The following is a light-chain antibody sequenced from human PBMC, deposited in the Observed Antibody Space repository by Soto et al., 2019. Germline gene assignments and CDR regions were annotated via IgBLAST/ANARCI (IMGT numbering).Light chain of an antibody. CDR1: QSVDSSY. V-gene: IGKV3-20*01. CDR3: QQYGSSPRT. Sequence: EIVLTQSPGTLSLSPGERATLSCRASQSVDSSYLAWYQQKPGQAPRLLIYGASSRATGIPDKFSGSGSGTNFTITISILESEDFAVYYCQQYGSSPRTFGQGTKVEIK. J-gene: IGKJ1*01. CDR2: GAS.